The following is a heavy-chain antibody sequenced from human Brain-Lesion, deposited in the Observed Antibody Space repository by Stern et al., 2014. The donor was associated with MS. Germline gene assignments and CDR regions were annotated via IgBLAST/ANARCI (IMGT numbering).Heavy chain of an antibody. V-gene: IGHV5-51*01. Sequence: EDQLVESGAEVKKPGESLKISCKGSGYRFTSNWIGWVRQMPGKGLEWVGIIWPGDSDTRYSPSFQGQVTISADKSISTAYLQWSSLQASDTAMYYCARRGDSSSSGFDYWGQGTLVIVSS. D-gene: IGHD6-6*01. CDR2: IWPGDSDT. J-gene: IGHJ4*02. CDR3: ARRGDSSSSGFDY. CDR1: GYRFTSNW.